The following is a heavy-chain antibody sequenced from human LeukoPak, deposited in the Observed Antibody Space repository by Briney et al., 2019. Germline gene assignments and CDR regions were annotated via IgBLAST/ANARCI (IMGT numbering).Heavy chain of an antibody. CDR2: INPNSGGT. Sequence: ASVKVPCKASGYTFTGYYMHWVRQAPGQGLEWMGRINPNSGGTNYAQKFQGRVTMTRDTSISTAYMELSRLRSDDTAVYYCASGQVVVPAAKATASPGPYWGQGTLVTVSS. D-gene: IGHD2-2*01. V-gene: IGHV1-2*06. J-gene: IGHJ4*02. CDR3: ASGQVVVPAAKATASPGPY. CDR1: GYTFTGYY.